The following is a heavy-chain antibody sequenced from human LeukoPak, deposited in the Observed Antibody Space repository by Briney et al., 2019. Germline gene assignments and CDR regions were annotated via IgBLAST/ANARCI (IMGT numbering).Heavy chain of an antibody. D-gene: IGHD6-6*01. V-gene: IGHV1-2*02. J-gene: IGHJ1*01. CDR1: GYTSTGYY. CDR2: INPNSGGT. Sequence: ASVKVSCKASGYTSTGYYMHWVRQAPGQGLEWMGWINPNSGGTNYAQKFQGRVTMTRDTSISTAYMELSRLRSDDTAVYYCARDQDSSSLNFQHWGQGTLVTVSS. CDR3: ARDQDSSSLNFQH.